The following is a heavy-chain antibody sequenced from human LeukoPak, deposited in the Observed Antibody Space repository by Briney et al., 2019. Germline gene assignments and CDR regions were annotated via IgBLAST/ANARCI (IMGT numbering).Heavy chain of an antibody. Sequence: GVSLRLSCAASGFTFDDYYMSWIRQAPGKGLEWVSYISSSGGSINYADSVRGRFTISRDNAKNSLYLQMNSLRAEDTAVYYCARGRTYSSSWPFDYWGQGTLVTVSS. D-gene: IGHD6-13*01. J-gene: IGHJ4*02. CDR3: ARGRTYSSSWPFDY. CDR1: GFTFDDYY. V-gene: IGHV3-11*04. CDR2: ISSSGGSI.